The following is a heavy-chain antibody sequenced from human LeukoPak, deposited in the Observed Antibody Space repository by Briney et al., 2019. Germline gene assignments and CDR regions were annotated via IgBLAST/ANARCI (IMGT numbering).Heavy chain of an antibody. D-gene: IGHD3-22*01. Sequence: ASVKVSCKASGYTFTGYYMHWVRQAPGQGLEWMGWINPNSGGTNYAQKFQGRVTMTRDTSISTAYMELSRLRSDDTAVYYCARWALYYGSFDYWGQGTLVTVSS. CDR2: INPNSGGT. J-gene: IGHJ4*02. V-gene: IGHV1-2*02. CDR1: GYTFTGYY. CDR3: ARWALYYGSFDY.